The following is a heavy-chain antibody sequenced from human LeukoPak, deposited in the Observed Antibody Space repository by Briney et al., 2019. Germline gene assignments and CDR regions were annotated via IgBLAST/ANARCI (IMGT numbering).Heavy chain of an antibody. V-gene: IGHV3-21*01. D-gene: IGHD2/OR15-2a*01. CDR3: APGPNRRYFYYGMDV. J-gene: IGHJ6*02. Sequence: GGSLRLSCAASVFTFSSYSMNCVPHAPGGGGEWVSSNRSCSGSMNYADSVTGHITIPRENAKNSLYLQKNTLRADDTTVYYCAPGPNRRYFYYGMDVWGQGTTVTVSS. CDR1: VFTFSSYS. CDR2: NRSCSGSM.